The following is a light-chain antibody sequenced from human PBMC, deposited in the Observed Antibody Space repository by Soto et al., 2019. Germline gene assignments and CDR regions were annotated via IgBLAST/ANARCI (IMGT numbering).Light chain of an antibody. Sequence: QSVLTQSSSASASLGSSVKLTCTLNSGHSSYIIALHQQQPGKAPRYLMKLEGSGSYNKGSGVPDRFSGSSSGADRYLTISNLQFEDEATYYCETWDSNTRVFGGGTKLTVL. V-gene: IGLV4-60*02. CDR1: SGHSSYI. CDR3: ETWDSNTRV. J-gene: IGLJ3*02. CDR2: LEGSGSY.